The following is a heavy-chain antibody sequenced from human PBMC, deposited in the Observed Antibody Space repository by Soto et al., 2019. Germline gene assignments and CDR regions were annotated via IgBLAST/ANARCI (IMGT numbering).Heavy chain of an antibody. Sequence: SVKGSCKAYGGTFSSYTSSWVRQAPGQGLEWMGRIIPILGIANYAQKFQGRVTITADKSTSTAYMELSSLRSEDTAVYYCARDREGHHPTAIDYWGQGTLVTVTS. CDR2: IIPILGIA. CDR3: ARDREGHHPTAIDY. D-gene: IGHD2-2*01. CDR1: GGTFSSYT. J-gene: IGHJ4*02. V-gene: IGHV1-69*04.